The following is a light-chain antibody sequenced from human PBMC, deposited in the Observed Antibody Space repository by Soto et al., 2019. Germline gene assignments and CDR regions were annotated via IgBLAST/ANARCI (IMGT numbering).Light chain of an antibody. Sequence: EIVLTQSPGTLSLSPGERATLFCRASQSVSSYLAWYQQNPGQAPRLLTYGASSRATGIPDRFSGSGSGTDFTLTISRLEPEDFAVYYCQQYGSSSRTFGQGTKVEI. CDR1: QSVSSY. J-gene: IGKJ1*01. CDR2: GAS. V-gene: IGKV3-20*01. CDR3: QQYGSSSRT.